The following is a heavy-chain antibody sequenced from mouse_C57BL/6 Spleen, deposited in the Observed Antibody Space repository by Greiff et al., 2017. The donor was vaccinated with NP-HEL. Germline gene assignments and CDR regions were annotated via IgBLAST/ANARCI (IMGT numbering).Heavy chain of an antibody. Sequence: VHVKQSGTVLARPGASVKMSCKTSGYTFTSYWMHWVKQRPGQGLEWIGAIYPGNSDTSYNQKFKGKAKLTAVTSASTAYMELSSLTNEDSAVYYCTRLVDGYYGGYFDVWGTGTTVTVSS. V-gene: IGHV1-5*01. CDR2: IYPGNSDT. D-gene: IGHD2-3*01. J-gene: IGHJ1*03. CDR1: GYTFTSYW. CDR3: TRLVDGYYGGYFDV.